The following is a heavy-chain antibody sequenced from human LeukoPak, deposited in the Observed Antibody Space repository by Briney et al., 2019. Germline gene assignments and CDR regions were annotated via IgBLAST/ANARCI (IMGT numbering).Heavy chain of an antibody. Sequence: PSQTLSLTCTVSGGSISSGGYYWSWIRQHPGKGLEWIGYIYYSGSTYYNPSPKSRVTISVDTSKNQFSLKLSFVTAADTAVYYCARGGKEQLVDTLPHFDYWGQGTLVTVSS. V-gene: IGHV4-31*03. CDR2: IYYSGST. CDR1: GGSISSGGYY. J-gene: IGHJ4*02. CDR3: ARGGKEQLVDTLPHFDY. D-gene: IGHD6-6*01.